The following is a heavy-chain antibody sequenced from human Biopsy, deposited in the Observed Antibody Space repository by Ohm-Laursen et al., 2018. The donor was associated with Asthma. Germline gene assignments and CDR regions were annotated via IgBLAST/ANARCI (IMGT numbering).Heavy chain of an antibody. CDR2: ISVYNGNT. CDR3: ARAVDFSPYFGLNV. V-gene: IGHV1-18*01. J-gene: IGHJ6*02. D-gene: IGHD3-9*01. Sequence: ASVKVSCKTSGYTFNSAGITWVRQAPGQGLEWMGWISVYNGNTKVAQKLQDRVTMITDTSTSTAYMELRSLRSDDTAVYFCARAVDFSPYFGLNVWGQGTTVTVS. CDR1: GYTFNSAG.